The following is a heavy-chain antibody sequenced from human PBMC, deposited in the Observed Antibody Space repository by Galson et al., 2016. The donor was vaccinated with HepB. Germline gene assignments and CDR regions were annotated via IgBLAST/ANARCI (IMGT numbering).Heavy chain of an antibody. V-gene: IGHV1-18*04. Sequence: SVKVSCKASGYIFRNYGISWVRRAPGQGLEWVGYITSYNDYIGYAEKFQGRVTITTDTSTNTAYMELTSLRSDDTAVYYCARDDGYGDYFFRYWGQGTLVTVSS. CDR2: ITSYNDYI. CDR3: ARDDGYGDYFFRY. D-gene: IGHD4-17*01. CDR1: GYIFRNYG. J-gene: IGHJ1*01.